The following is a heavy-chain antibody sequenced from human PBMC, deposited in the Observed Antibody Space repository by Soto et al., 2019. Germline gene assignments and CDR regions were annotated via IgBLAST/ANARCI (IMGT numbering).Heavy chain of an antibody. CDR3: ARSEATVLDY. J-gene: IGHJ4*02. V-gene: IGHV4-4*02. Sequence: QVQLQESGPGLVKPSGTLSLTCTVSGGSMSSSNWWNWVRQPPGKGLEWIGETHHSGRTNYNPSRPSRVTISVDKSKHPFSLKLSSVTAADTAVYYCARSEATVLDYWGQGTLVTVSS. CDR1: GGSMSSSNW. D-gene: IGHD4-17*01. CDR2: THHSGRT.